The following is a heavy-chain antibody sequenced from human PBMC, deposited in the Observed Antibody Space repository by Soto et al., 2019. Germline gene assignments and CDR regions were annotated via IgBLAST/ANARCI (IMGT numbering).Heavy chain of an antibody. Sequence: SETLSLTCTISGGSFSSYSWSWIRQPPGKGLEWIGYISYSGSANYNPSLMSRGTMSVDTSKNQFSLRLSSVTAADTAVYFWARERPEKYYDSWGRGILVTVSS. CDR2: ISYSGSA. CDR3: ARERPEKYYDS. J-gene: IGHJ4*02. CDR1: GGSFSSYS. V-gene: IGHV4-59*01. D-gene: IGHD6-6*01.